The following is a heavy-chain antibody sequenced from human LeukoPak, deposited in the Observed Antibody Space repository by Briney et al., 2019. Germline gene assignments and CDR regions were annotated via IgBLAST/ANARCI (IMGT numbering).Heavy chain of an antibody. CDR1: GHSISSSDYY. J-gene: IGHJ4*02. CDR2: IFHTGNT. D-gene: IGHD1-1*01. V-gene: IGHV4-39*01. Sequence: KTSETLSLTCAVSGHSISSSDYYWGWIRQPPGKGLEWIGTIFHTGNTYYKSSLKSRVTISVDTSKNQFSLNLSSATAADTAMYYCARLGLGVCQLPWRCFDYWGQGILVTVSS. CDR3: ARLGLGVCQLPWRCFDY.